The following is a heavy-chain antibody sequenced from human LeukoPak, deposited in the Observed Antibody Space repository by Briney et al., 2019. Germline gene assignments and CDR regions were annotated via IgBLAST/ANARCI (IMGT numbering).Heavy chain of an antibody. D-gene: IGHD4-23*01. CDR3: AKHDYGGNWADAFDI. Sequence: GGSLRLSCAASGFTFSSYAMSWVRQAPGKGLEWVSAISGSGGSTYYADSVKGRFTISRDNSKNTLYLQMNSLRAGDTAVYYCAKHDYGGNWADAFDIWGQGTMVTVSS. V-gene: IGHV3-23*01. CDR1: GFTFSSYA. J-gene: IGHJ3*02. CDR2: ISGSGGST.